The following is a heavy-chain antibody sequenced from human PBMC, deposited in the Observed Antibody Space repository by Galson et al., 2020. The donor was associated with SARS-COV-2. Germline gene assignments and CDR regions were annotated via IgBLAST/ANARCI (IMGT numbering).Heavy chain of an antibody. D-gene: IGHD6-6*01. CDR1: GFTFSSYW. CDR3: VRRRGYSGSSDNWFDP. J-gene: IGHJ5*02. CDR2: INGDGTTI. V-gene: IGHV3-74*01. Sequence: GESLKISCAASGFTFSSYWMHWVRQSPGKGLVWVSRINGDGTTISYADSVKGRFTISRDNAKNTLYLQMNSLRVEDTAVYYCVRRRGYSGSSDNWFDPWGQGTLVTVSS.